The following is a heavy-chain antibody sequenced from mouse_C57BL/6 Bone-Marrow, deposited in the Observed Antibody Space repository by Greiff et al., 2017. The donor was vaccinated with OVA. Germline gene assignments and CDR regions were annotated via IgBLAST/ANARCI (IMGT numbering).Heavy chain of an antibody. CDR1: GFNIKDDY. J-gene: IGHJ2*01. CDR2: IDPENGDT. Sequence: VQLQQSGAELVRPGASVKLSCTASGFNIKDDYMHWVKQRPEQGLEWIGWIDPENGDTEYASKFQGKATITADTSSNTAYLQLSSLTSEDTAVYYCTPFLWFDYWGQGTTLTVSS. V-gene: IGHV14-4*01. CDR3: TPFLWFDY.